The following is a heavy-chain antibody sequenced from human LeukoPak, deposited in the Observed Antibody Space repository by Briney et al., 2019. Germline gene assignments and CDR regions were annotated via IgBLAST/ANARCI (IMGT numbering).Heavy chain of an antibody. CDR2: IIPIFGTA. J-gene: IGHJ4*02. CDR3: ARMPHYGDYGDY. Sequence: SVTVSCKASGGTFSSYAISWVRQAPGQGLEWMGGIIPIFGTANYAQKFQGRVTITADKSTSTAYMELSSLRSEDTAVYYCARMPHYGDYGDYWGQGTLVTVSS. D-gene: IGHD4-17*01. CDR1: GGTFSSYA. V-gene: IGHV1-69*06.